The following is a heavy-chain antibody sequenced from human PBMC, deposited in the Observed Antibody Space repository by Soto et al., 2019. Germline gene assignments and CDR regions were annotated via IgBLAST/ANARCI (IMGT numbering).Heavy chain of an antibody. V-gene: IGHV5-51*01. CDR1: GYNFVSYC. CDR2: VCPGDSNT. D-gene: IGHD3-3*01. J-gene: IGHJ6*02. Sequence: PGESLKISCEASGYNFVSYCIAWVRQMPDKGLEWIGVVCPGDSNTTYSPSLQGQVSISVDKYINTAYLHWSSLKASDTAMYYCARGITIEFLDVWGQGTTVTVSS. CDR3: ARGITIEFLDV.